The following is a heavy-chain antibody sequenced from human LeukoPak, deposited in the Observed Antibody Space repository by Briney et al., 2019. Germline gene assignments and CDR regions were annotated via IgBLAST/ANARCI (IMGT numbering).Heavy chain of an antibody. V-gene: IGHV3-23*01. J-gene: IGHJ4*02. Sequence: GGSLRLSCAASGFTFSNYAMSWVRQAPGKGLEWVSAISGSGGSTYYADSVKGRFTISRDNSKNTLYLQMNSLRAEDTAVYYCAKAYYYDSSGYPPSYWGQGTLVTVSS. CDR2: ISGSGGST. CDR1: GFTFSNYA. D-gene: IGHD3-22*01. CDR3: AKAYYYDSSGYPPSY.